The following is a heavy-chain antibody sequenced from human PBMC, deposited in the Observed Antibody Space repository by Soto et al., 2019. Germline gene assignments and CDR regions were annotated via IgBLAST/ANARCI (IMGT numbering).Heavy chain of an antibody. CDR2: IYYSGTT. V-gene: IGHV4-39*01. Sequence: QLQLQESGPGLVKPSETLSLTCTVSGGSISNDNYFWGWIRQPPGKGLEWIGTIYYSGTTYYNPSLRSRVTLSVDTSRNQYPLKRSSLTAADTAVYYCATHGGTTVRRFDSCGRGTLGSVSS. D-gene: IGHD4-17*01. CDR3: ATHGGTTVRRFDS. J-gene: IGHJ4*02. CDR1: GGSISNDNYF.